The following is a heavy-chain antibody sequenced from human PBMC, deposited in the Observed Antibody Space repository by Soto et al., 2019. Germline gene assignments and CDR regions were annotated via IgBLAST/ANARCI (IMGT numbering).Heavy chain of an antibody. Sequence: QITLKESGPTLVKPTQTLTLTCTFSGFSLSTSGVGVGWIRQPPGKALEWLALIYWDDDKRYSPSLKSRLTITKDTSKNQVVLTMTNIDPVDTATYYCPHSLIPNWGSRGAFDYWGQGTLVTVSS. CDR1: GFSLSTSGVG. CDR3: PHSLIPNWGSRGAFDY. V-gene: IGHV2-5*02. D-gene: IGHD7-27*01. J-gene: IGHJ4*02. CDR2: IYWDDDK.